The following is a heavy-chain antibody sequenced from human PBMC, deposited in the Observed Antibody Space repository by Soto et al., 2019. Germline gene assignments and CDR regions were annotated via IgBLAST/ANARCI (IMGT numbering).Heavy chain of an antibody. CDR3: ARDRNRITGRHFDY. D-gene: IGHD1-20*01. CDR2: ISYDGSNK. Sequence: SGGSLRLSCAASGFTFSSYAMHWVRQAPGKGLEWVAVISYDGSNKYYADSVKGRFTISRDNSKNTLYLQMNSLRAEDTAVYYCARDRNRITGRHFDYWGQGTLVTVSS. J-gene: IGHJ4*02. CDR1: GFTFSSYA. V-gene: IGHV3-30-3*01.